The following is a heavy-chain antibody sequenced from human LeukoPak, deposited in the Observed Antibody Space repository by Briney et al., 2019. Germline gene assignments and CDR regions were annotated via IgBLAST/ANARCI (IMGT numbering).Heavy chain of an antibody. V-gene: IGHV3-7*01. D-gene: IGHD2-15*01. CDR3: GSLGRYCSGGRCKYYFDH. CDR2: IKQDGSEK. CDR1: GFTFSSYW. Sequence: PGGSLRLSCAASGFTFSSYWMSWVRQAPGKGLEWVANIKQDGSEKYYVDSVKGRFTISRDNAKNSLYLQMNSLRAEDTAVYYCGSLGRYCSGGRCKYYFDHWGQGTLVNVFS. J-gene: IGHJ4*02.